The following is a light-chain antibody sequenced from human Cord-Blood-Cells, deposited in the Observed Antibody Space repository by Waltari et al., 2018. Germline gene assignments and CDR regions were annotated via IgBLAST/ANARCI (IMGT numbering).Light chain of an antibody. CDR3: QSYDSSNQV. Sequence: NFMLTQPHSVSESPGKTVTISCTRSSGSIASNYVQWYQQRPGSSPTTVIYEDNQIPSGVPDRFSGSIDSSSNSAYLTISGLKTEDEADYYCQSYDSSNQVFGGGTKLTVL. V-gene: IGLV6-57*01. CDR2: EDN. J-gene: IGLJ3*02. CDR1: SGSIASNY.